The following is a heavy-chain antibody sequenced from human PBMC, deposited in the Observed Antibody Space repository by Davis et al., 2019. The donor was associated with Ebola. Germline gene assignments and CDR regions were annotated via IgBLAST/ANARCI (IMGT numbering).Heavy chain of an antibody. V-gene: IGHV4-39*07. CDR1: GGSISSSSYY. Sequence: PSETLSLTCTVSGGSISSSSYYWGWIRQPPGKGLEWIGSINYSGSTYYNPSLKSRVTISVDASKNQFSLEVASMTAADTAVYFCARKWLRPGGWIHYWGQGTQVTVSS. CDR3: ARKWLRPGGWIHY. D-gene: IGHD3-22*01. CDR2: INYSGST. J-gene: IGHJ4*02.